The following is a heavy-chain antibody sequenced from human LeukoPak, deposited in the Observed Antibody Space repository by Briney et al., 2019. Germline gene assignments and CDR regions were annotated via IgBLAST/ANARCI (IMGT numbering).Heavy chain of an antibody. Sequence: PGGSLRLSCAASGFTFSNAWMSWVRQAPGKGLEWVGRIKSKTDGGTTDYAAPVKGRFTISRDDSKNTLYLQMNSLKTEDTAVYYCTTGYGDYGAFDIWGQGTMVTVSS. J-gene: IGHJ3*02. CDR2: IKSKTDGGTT. CDR1: GFTFSNAW. V-gene: IGHV3-15*01. D-gene: IGHD4-17*01. CDR3: TTGYGDYGAFDI.